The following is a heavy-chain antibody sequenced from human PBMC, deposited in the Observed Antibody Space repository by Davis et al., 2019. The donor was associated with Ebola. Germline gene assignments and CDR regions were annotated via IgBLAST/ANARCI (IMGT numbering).Heavy chain of an antibody. Sequence: GESLKISCAASGFTFSSYGMHWVRQAPGKGLEWVAVIWYDGSNKYYADSVKGRFTISRDNSKNTLYLQMNSLRAEDTAVYYCARPAGDYGSFYYYSMDVWGQGTTVTVSS. J-gene: IGHJ6*02. CDR3: ARPAGDYGSFYYYSMDV. V-gene: IGHV3-33*01. CDR2: IWYDGSNK. D-gene: IGHD4-17*01. CDR1: GFTFSSYG.